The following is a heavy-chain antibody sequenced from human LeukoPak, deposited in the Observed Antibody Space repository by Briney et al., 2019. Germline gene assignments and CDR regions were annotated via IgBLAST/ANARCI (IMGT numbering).Heavy chain of an antibody. CDR2: INHGGST. Sequence: KSSETLSLTCAVYGGSFSGYYWSWIRQPPGKGLEWVGEINHGGSTNYNPSLKSRVTISVDTSKNQFSLKLSSVTAADKAVYYCEREVAVAKRGDAFDYWGQGTLVTVSS. J-gene: IGHJ4*02. CDR3: EREVAVAKRGDAFDY. V-gene: IGHV4-34*01. CDR1: GGSFSGYY. D-gene: IGHD6-19*01.